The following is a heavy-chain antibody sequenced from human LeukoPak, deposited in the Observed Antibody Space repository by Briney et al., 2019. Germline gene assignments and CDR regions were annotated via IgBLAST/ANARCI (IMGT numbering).Heavy chain of an antibody. D-gene: IGHD4-17*01. CDR2: ISISGDKT. V-gene: IGHV3-23*01. J-gene: IGHJ4*02. CDR1: GFTFSSYA. CDR3: AKEIRPNDY. Sequence: PGGSLRVSCAASGFTFSSYAMTWVRQAPGKGLEWVSAISISGDKTYYTDSVKGRFTISRDNSKNTVYLQMNSLRPDDTAVYYCAKEIRPNDYWGQGTLVTVSS.